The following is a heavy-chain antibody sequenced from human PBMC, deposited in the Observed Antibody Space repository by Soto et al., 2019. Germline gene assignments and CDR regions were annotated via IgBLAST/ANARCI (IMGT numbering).Heavy chain of an antibody. J-gene: IGHJ4*02. CDR1: GGSISSGDYY. Sequence: PSETLSLTCTVSGGSISSGDYYWSWIRQPPGKGLEWIGYIYYSGSTYYNPSLKSRVTISVDTSKNQFSLKLSSVTAADTAVYYCARDPGSGSYLDYWGQGTLVTVSS. CDR3: ARDPGSGSYLDY. V-gene: IGHV4-30-4*01. D-gene: IGHD1-26*01. CDR2: IYYSGST.